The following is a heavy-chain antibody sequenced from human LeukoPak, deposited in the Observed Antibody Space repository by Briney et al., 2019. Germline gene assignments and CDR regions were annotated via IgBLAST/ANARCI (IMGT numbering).Heavy chain of an antibody. CDR2: NNLKSGEA. CDR1: GYTFTDSY. D-gene: IGHD2-21*02. J-gene: IGHJ4*02. CDR3: AREGRHCGGDCYSFDS. Sequence: ASVKVSCKASGYTFTDSYMHWVRHAPGQGLEYLAWNNLKSGEAKYAQKFQGRVTMTRDTSINTAYMDLGSLRSDDTAIYYCAREGRHCGGDCYSFDSWGQGTLVTVSS. V-gene: IGHV1-2*02.